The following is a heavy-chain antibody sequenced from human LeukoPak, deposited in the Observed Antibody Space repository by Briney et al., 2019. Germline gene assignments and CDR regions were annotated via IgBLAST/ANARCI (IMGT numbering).Heavy chain of an antibody. D-gene: IGHD2/OR15-2a*01. Sequence: SSETLSLTCVVSGASVSSSHWNWIRQLPGKGLEWIGCLSYTGKTDYNPSLTSRVTISLGASKNQVSLKLRSLTAADTAVYYCSEGYFEPFDHWGQGTLVTVSS. J-gene: IGHJ4*02. V-gene: IGHV4-59*02. CDR2: LSYTGKT. CDR1: GASVSSSH. CDR3: SEGYFEPFDH.